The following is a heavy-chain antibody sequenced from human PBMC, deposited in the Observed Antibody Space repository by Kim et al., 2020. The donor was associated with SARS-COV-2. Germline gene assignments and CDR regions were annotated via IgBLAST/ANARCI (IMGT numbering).Heavy chain of an antibody. Sequence: GGSLRLSCAASGFTFSGRSMNWVRQAPRKGLEWISYIGISGDLTLYTDSVKGRFTISRDNAKNSLFLQMDSLRDEDTAVYYCTTDIYYAPSDWGQGTLVTVSS. CDR2: IGISGDLT. D-gene: IGHD3-10*01. V-gene: IGHV3-48*02. CDR1: GFTFSGRS. J-gene: IGHJ4*02. CDR3: TTDIYYAPSD.